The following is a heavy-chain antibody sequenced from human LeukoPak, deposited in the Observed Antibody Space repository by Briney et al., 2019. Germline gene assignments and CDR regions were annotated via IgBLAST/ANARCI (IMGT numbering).Heavy chain of an antibody. CDR2: ISSSGSTI. V-gene: IGHV3-48*04. CDR3: AELGITMIGGV. J-gene: IGHJ6*04. Sequence: GGSLRLSCAASGFKFSSYSMNWVRQAPGKGLEWVSYISSSGSTIYYADSVKGRFTISRDNAKNSLYLQMNSLRAEDTAVYYCAELGITMIGGVWGKGTTVTISS. D-gene: IGHD3-10*02. CDR1: GFKFSSYS.